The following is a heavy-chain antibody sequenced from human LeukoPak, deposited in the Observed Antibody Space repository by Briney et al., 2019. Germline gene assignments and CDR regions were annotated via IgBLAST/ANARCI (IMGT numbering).Heavy chain of an antibody. CDR1: GGSFSGYY. CDR2: INHSGST. CDR3: ARGPYDSSGYSGCFDY. V-gene: IGHV4-34*01. Sequence: SETLSLTCAVYGGSFSGYYWSWIRQPPGKGLEWIGEINHSGSTNYNPSLKSRVTISVDTSKNQFSLKLSSVTAADTAVYYCARGPYDSSGYSGCFDYWGQGTLVTVSS. D-gene: IGHD3-22*01. J-gene: IGHJ4*02.